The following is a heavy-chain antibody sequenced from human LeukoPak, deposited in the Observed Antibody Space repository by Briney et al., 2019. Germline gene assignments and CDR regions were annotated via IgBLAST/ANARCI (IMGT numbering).Heavy chain of an antibody. CDR3: ARDIGGADAFDI. D-gene: IGHD2-15*01. Sequence: SETLSLTCAVYGGSLSGYYWSWIRQPPGKGLEWIGEINHSGSTNYNPSLKSRVTISVDTSKNQFSLKLSSVTAADTAVYYCARDIGGADAFDIWGQGTMVTVSS. J-gene: IGHJ3*02. CDR1: GGSLSGYY. CDR2: INHSGST. V-gene: IGHV4-34*01.